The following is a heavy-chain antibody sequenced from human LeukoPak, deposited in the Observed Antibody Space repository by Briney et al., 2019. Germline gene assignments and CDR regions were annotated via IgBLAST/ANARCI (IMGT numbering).Heavy chain of an antibody. CDR2: IYYSGST. D-gene: IGHD2-21*02. CDR3: ASAYCGGDCYHRVDAFDI. V-gene: IGHV4-59*01. Sequence: SETLSLTCTVSGGSISSYYWSWIRQPPGKGLEWIGYIYYSGSTNYNPSLKSRVTISVDTSKNQFSLKLSSVTAADTAVYYCASAYCGGDCYHRVDAFDIWGQGTMVTVSS. J-gene: IGHJ3*02. CDR1: GGSISSYY.